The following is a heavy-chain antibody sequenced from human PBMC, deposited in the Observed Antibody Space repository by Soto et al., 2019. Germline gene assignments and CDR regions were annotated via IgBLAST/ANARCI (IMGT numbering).Heavy chain of an antibody. CDR3: ARELIVGPAEYFQH. CDR2: INQDGSAK. V-gene: IGHV3-7*01. CDR1: GFTFSSYW. J-gene: IGHJ1*01. D-gene: IGHD1-26*01. Sequence: SLRLSCAVSGFTFSSYWMSWVRQTPGKGLEWVANINQDGSAKYYVDSVKGGFTFSRDKAXXSXXXKXKXXXAXETAVYYCARELIVGPAEYFQHWGQGTLVTVSS.